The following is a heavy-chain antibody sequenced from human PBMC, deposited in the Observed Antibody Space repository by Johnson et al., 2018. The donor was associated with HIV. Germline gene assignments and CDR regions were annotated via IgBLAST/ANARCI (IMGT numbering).Heavy chain of an antibody. D-gene: IGHD6-13*01. V-gene: IGHV3-20*04. CDR1: GFTFDDYG. J-gene: IGHJ3*02. Sequence: VQLVESGGGVVRPGGSLRLSCAASGFTFDDYGMSWVRQAPGKGLEWVSGINWNGGSTGYADSVRDRFSISRDNAKNSVYLQMDSLRGEDTAVYYCAKYRQQLVRSAFDIWGQGTMVTVSS. CDR2: INWNGGST. CDR3: AKYRQQLVRSAFDI.